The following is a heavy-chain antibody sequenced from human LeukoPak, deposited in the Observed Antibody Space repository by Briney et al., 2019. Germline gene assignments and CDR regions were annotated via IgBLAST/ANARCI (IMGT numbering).Heavy chain of an antibody. CDR3: ARTPYDFWSGYLLYYMDV. J-gene: IGHJ6*03. V-gene: IGHV4-61*02. CDR1: GGSISSGSYY. D-gene: IGHD3-3*01. Sequence: SETLSLTCTVSGGSISSGSYYWSWIRQPAGKGLEWIGRIYTSGSTNYNPSLKGRVTISVDTSKNQFSLKLSSVTAADTAVYYCARTPYDFWSGYLLYYMDVWGKGTTVTVSS. CDR2: IYTSGST.